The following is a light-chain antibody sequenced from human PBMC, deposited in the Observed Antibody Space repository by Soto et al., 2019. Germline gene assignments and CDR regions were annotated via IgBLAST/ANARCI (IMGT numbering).Light chain of an antibody. Sequence: QSALTQPPSASGSTGQSVTISCTGTSSDVGGYNYVSWYQHHPGKAPKLIIYEVYKRPSGFPDRFSGSKSGNTAALTVSGLQTEDEADYYCSSYVGTTSYVFGTGTKVTLL. V-gene: IGLV2-8*01. CDR2: EVY. CDR1: SSDVGGYNY. J-gene: IGLJ1*01. CDR3: SSYVGTTSYV.